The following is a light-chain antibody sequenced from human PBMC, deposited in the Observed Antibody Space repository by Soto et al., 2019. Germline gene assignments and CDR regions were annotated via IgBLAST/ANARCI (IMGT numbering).Light chain of an antibody. CDR1: SSDVGSYNL. CDR3: CSYAGSSTFVV. J-gene: IGLJ1*01. CDR2: EGS. V-gene: IGLV2-23*03. Sequence: QSALTEPDSVSGSPGQSITISCTGTSSDVGSYNLVSWYQQHPGKAPKLMIYEGSKRPSGVSNRFSGSKSGNTASLTISGLQAEDEADYYCCSYAGSSTFVVSATGTKVTDL.